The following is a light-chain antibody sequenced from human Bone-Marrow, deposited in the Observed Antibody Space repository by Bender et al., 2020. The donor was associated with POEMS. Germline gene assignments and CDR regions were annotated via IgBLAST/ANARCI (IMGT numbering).Light chain of an antibody. CDR1: KLGDKY. V-gene: IGLV3-1*01. CDR3: SSYTSSSTVV. Sequence: SYELTQSPSVSVSPGQTASITCSGDKLGDKYVCWYQQKPGQSPVLVISQDSKRPSGASNRFSGSKSGNTASLTISGLQAEDEADYYCSSYTSSSTVVFGGGTKLTVL. J-gene: IGLJ2*01. CDR2: QDS.